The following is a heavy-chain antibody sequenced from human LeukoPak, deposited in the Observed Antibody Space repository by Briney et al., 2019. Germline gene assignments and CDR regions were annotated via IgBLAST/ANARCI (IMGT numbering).Heavy chain of an antibody. CDR3: ARGRTGDEYFFDH. V-gene: IGHV1-8*03. D-gene: IGHD7-27*01. CDR1: GYTFTSYD. CDR2: MNPNSGNT. Sequence: ASVKVSCKASGYTFTSYDINWVRQATGQGLEWMGWMNPNSGNTGYAQKFQGRVTITRDTSISTAYMELSRLRSDDTAVYYCARGRTGDEYFFDHWGQGTLVTVSS. J-gene: IGHJ4*02.